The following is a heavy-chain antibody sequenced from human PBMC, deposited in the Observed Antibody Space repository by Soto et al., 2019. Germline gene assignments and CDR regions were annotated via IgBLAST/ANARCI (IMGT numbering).Heavy chain of an antibody. Sequence: GESLKISCKGSGYSFTSHWIGWVRQMPGKGLECMGIIYPGDSDTRYSPSFQGQVTISADKSISTAYLQWSSLKASDTAMYYFAGGGVRGVITRTRDYYGMDVWGQGTTVTVSS. CDR3: AGGGVRGVITRTRDYYGMDV. D-gene: IGHD3-10*01. CDR1: GYSFTSHW. CDR2: IYPGDSDT. V-gene: IGHV5-51*01. J-gene: IGHJ6*02.